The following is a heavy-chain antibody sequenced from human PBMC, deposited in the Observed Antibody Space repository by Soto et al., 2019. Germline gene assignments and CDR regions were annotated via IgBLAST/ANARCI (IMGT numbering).Heavy chain of an antibody. J-gene: IGHJ4*02. Sequence: GESLRLSCAASGFTFRNYAMNWVRQAPGKGLEWVSGISVSGGSAYYADSVKGRFTVSRDNSKNTVFLQVNSLRAEDTAVYFCAKGMYYYDSSGYRLFDYWGQGTLVTVS. CDR1: GFTFRNYA. CDR2: ISVSGGSA. CDR3: AKGMYYYDSSGYRLFDY. D-gene: IGHD3-22*01. V-gene: IGHV3-23*01.